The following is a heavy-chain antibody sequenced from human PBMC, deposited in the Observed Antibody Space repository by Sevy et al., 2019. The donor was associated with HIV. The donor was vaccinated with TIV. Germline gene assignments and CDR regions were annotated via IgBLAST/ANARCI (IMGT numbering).Heavy chain of an antibody. Sequence: ASVKVSCKDSGGTFSSYAISWVRQAPGQGLEWMGGIIPIFGTENYAQKFQGRVTITADESTSTAYMELSSLRSEDTAVYYCARDHCSGGSCHTYYYYYGMDVWGQGTTVTVSS. CDR3: ARDHCSGGSCHTYYYYYGMDV. V-gene: IGHV1-69*13. D-gene: IGHD2-15*01. CDR2: IIPIFGTE. CDR1: GGTFSSYA. J-gene: IGHJ6*02.